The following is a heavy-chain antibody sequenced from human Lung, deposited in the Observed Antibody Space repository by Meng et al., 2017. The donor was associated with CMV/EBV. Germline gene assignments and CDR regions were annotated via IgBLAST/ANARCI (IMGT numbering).Heavy chain of an antibody. V-gene: IGHV2-26*01. CDR3: ARIPSRACSSTSCSTGLFRFDP. J-gene: IGHJ5*02. Sequence: SGPTLVTPTETLTLTCTVSGFSLSNARMGVSWIRQPPGKALEWLAHIFSNDEKSYSTSLKSRLTISKDTSKSQVVLTMTNMDPVDTATYYCARIPSRACSSTSCSTGLFRFDPWGQGTXVTVAS. CDR1: GFSLSNARMG. CDR2: IFSNDEK. D-gene: IGHD2-2*01.